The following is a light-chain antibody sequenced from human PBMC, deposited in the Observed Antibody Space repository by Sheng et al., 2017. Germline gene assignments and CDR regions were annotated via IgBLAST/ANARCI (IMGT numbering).Light chain of an antibody. CDR1: QSVSIY. CDR2: DAS. CDR3: QQYNNWWT. V-gene: IGKV3-11*01. J-gene: IGKJ1*01. Sequence: IALTQSPATLSLSPGERATLSCRASQSVSIYLAWYQQKPGQAPRLLIYDASNRATGIPARFSGSGSGTDFTLTISSLQSEDFAVYYCQQYNNWWTFGQGTKVEI.